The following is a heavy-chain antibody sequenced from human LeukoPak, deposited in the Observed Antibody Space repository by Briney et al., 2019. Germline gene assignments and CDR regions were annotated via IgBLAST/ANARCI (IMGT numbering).Heavy chain of an antibody. CDR3: ARLQGDYCFDY. V-gene: IGHV4-34*01. CDR2: INHSGST. CDR1: GGSFSGYY. J-gene: IGHJ4*02. Sequence: SETLSLTCAVYGGSFSGYYWSWIRQPPGKGLEWIGEINHSGSTNYNPSLKSRVTMSVDTSKNQFSLKLSSVTAADTAVYYCARLQGDYCFDYWGQGTLVTVSS. D-gene: IGHD2-21*02.